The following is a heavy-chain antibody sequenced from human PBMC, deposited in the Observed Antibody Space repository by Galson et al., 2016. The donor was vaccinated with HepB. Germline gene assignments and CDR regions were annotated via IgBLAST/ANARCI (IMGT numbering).Heavy chain of an antibody. V-gene: IGHV1-18*04. CDR1: GYTFTDYG. CDR2: INPNDGST. Sequence: SVKVSCKASGYTFTDYGHSWVRQAPGQGPEWMGWINPNDGSTKNAEKVQDRVSMTRDMSTTTLYVALRSLSSDDTAVYYCTRSSDFWSMDVWGQGTTVIVSS. CDR3: TRSSDFWSMDV. J-gene: IGHJ6*02. D-gene: IGHD3/OR15-3a*01.